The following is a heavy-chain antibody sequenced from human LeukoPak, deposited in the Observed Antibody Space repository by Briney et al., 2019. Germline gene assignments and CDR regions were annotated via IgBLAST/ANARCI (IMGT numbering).Heavy chain of an antibody. CDR1: GDRFNSFG. J-gene: IGHJ5*02. CDR3: ARKIAPGGTGLGCLDA. D-gene: IGHD1-26*01. CDR2: ISGYNGHT. Sequence: ASVKVSCKASGDRFNSFGISWVRQVPGQGRKWMGWISGYNGHTKYSQKLLGRVTLTTDTSSSTAYMELRSLRSDDTAVYYCARKIAPGGTGLGCLDAWGQGTLVLVSS. V-gene: IGHV1-18*01.